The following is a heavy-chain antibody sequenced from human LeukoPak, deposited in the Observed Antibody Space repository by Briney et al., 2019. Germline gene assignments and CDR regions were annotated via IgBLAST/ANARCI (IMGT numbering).Heavy chain of an antibody. Sequence: GRSLRLSCAASGFTFSSYAMHWVRQAPGKGLEWGAVISYDGNNKFYADSVKGRFTLSRDNSKNTLYLQMNSLRIEDTAVYYCGRGSVGFGELNYWGQGTLVTVSS. CDR3: GRGSVGFGELNY. CDR1: GFTFSSYA. CDR2: ISYDGNNK. D-gene: IGHD3-10*01. J-gene: IGHJ4*02. V-gene: IGHV3-30-3*01.